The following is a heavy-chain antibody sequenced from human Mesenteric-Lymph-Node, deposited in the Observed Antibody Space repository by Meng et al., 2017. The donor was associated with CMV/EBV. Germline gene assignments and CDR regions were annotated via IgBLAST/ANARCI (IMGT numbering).Heavy chain of an antibody. CDR2: ITSGGST. CDR3: AKYVAVAGTRWFDP. J-gene: IGHJ5*02. CDR1: GFTFSSYA. D-gene: IGHD6-19*01. V-gene: IGHV3-23*01. Sequence: GGSLRLSCAASGFTFSSYAMIWVRQAPGKGLEWVSTITSGGSTFYADSVKGRFTISRDNSKNTLYLQMSSLRAEDTAVYYCAKYVAVAGTRWFDPWGQGTLVTVSS.